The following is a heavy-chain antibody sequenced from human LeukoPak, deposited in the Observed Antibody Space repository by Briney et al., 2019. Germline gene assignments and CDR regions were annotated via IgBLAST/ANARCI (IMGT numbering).Heavy chain of an antibody. D-gene: IGHD2-15*01. CDR2: KNPSSGTT. CDR1: GCAFTSYD. J-gene: IGHJ4*02. V-gene: IGHV1-8*02. CDR3: ASELRHQDF. Sequence: ASVKVSCKASGCAFTSYDINWVRQATGQGLEWVGYKNPSSGTTGSAQKFQGRVTMTSNTSISTAYMELSGLRSEDTAVYYCASELRHQDFWGQGTLVTVSS.